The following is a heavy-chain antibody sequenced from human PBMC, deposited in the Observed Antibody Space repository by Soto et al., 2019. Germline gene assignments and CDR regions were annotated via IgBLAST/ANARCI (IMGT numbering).Heavy chain of an antibody. V-gene: IGHV3-74*01. CDR3: STDLSGQYDY. J-gene: IGHJ4*02. CDR2: TNEDGSRT. D-gene: IGHD3-16*02. Sequence: PGGSLRLSCAASGFSFSNYWMHWVRQAPGKGLVWVSRTNEDGSRTDYADSVQGRFTISRDNANNALYLHMNSLRAEDTAIYYCSTDLSGQYDYWGQGALVTVSS. CDR1: GFSFSNYW.